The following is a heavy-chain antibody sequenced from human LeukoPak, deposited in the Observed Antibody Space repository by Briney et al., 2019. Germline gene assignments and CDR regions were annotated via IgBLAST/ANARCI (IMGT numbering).Heavy chain of an antibody. Sequence: SETLSLTCTGSGGSISRYYGSWIRQPPGKRLELIGYIYYTGNTNYNPSLKSRVTISIDTSKNQISLKLSSVTAADTAVYYCARHCSGDNCYFYGMDVWGQGTTVTVSS. CDR2: IYYTGNT. D-gene: IGHD2-15*01. CDR1: GGSISRYY. J-gene: IGHJ6*02. CDR3: ARHCSGDNCYFYGMDV. V-gene: IGHV4-59*08.